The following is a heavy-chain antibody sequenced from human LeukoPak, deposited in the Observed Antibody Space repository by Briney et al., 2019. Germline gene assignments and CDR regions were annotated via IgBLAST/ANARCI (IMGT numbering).Heavy chain of an antibody. J-gene: IGHJ4*02. CDR3: AKGRGGSGWTGFDY. D-gene: IGHD6-19*01. CDR2: ISGSGGST. V-gene: IGHV3-23*01. Sequence: PGGSLRLSCAASGFTFSSYAMSWVRQAPGKGLEWVSVISGSGGSTYYADSVKGRFTIARDNSKNTLYPQMNSLRAEDTAVYYCAKGRGGSGWTGFDYWGQGTLVTVSS. CDR1: GFTFSSYA.